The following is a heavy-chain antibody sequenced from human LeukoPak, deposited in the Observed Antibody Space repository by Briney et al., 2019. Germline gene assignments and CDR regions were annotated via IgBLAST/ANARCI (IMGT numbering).Heavy chain of an antibody. CDR2: ISYDGSNK. CDR1: GFTFNSYG. J-gene: IGHJ5*02. CDR3: AKDAQRFGELPDNWFDP. Sequence: PGGSLRLSCAASGFTFNSYGMHWVRQAPGKGLEWVAVISYDGSNKYYADSVKGRFTISRDNSKNTLYLQMNSLRAEDTAVYYCAKDAQRFGELPDNWFDPWGQGTLVTVSS. D-gene: IGHD3-10*01. V-gene: IGHV3-30*18.